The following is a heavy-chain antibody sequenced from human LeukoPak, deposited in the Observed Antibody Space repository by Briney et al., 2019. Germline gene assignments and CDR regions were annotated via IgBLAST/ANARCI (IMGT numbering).Heavy chain of an antibody. CDR3: VKGPYYESPALDS. V-gene: IGHV3-23*01. J-gene: IGHJ4*02. CDR1: GFTFRDFG. CDR2: INVGGDTT. D-gene: IGHD3-16*01. Sequence: GGSLRLSCAASGFTFRDFGLNWVRQPQRHGLELISHINVGGDTTHYADFVKGRFTISRDNSPNTLYVQMNSLRTEDTAIYYCVKGPYYESPALDSWGQGTLVTVSS.